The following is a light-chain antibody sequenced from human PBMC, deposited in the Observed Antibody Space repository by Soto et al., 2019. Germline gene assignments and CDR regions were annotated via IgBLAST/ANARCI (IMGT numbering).Light chain of an antibody. CDR1: QSVSSY. V-gene: IGKV3-11*01. CDR2: DAS. J-gene: IGKJ5*01. Sequence: EIVLTQSPATLSLSPGERATLSCRASQSVSSYLAWYQQKPGQAPRLLIYDASNRATGIPARFSGSGSGTDFTLTISSIEPEDFEVYYCQQRSNWPITFGQGTRLEIK. CDR3: QQRSNWPIT.